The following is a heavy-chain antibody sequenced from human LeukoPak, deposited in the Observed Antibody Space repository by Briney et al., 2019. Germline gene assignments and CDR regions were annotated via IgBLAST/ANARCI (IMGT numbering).Heavy chain of an antibody. D-gene: IGHD3-22*01. CDR3: TRDFLHVYYYDSSGYVRGAFDI. CDR2: INPNSGGT. CDR1: GYTFTKEA. Sequence: ASVKASCKAFGYTFTKEAISWVRQAPGQGLECMGWINPNSGGTNFAQKFQGRVTMTRDTSISTVYMELSRLRSDDTAVYYCTRDFLHVYYYDSSGYVRGAFDIWGQGTMVTVSS. J-gene: IGHJ3*02. V-gene: IGHV1-2*02.